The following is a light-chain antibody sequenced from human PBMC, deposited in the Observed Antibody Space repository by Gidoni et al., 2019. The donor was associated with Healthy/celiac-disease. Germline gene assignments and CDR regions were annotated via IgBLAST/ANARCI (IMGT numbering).Light chain of an antibody. V-gene: IGLV2-8*01. Sequence: QSALTQPPSASGSPGRSVTISCTGTSSDVGGYNYVSWYQQHPGKAPTLMIHEVSKRPSGVPDRFSGSKSGNTASLTVSGLQAEDEADYYCSSYAGSNNLGVFGTGTKVTVL. CDR3: SSYAGSNNLGV. CDR1: SSDVGGYNY. CDR2: EVS. J-gene: IGLJ1*01.